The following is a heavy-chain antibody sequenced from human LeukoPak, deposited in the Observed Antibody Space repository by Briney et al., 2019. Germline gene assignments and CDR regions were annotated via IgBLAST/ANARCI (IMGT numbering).Heavy chain of an antibody. CDR2: IYYSGTT. V-gene: IGHV4-30-4*01. Sequence: PSQTLSLTCTVSGGSISSGDHYWSWIRQPPGKGLEWIGYIYYSGTTYYNPSLKSRVTISVDASKNQFSLKLTSVTAADTAVYFCARGPYGSGSYYWGQGTLVTVSS. J-gene: IGHJ4*02. D-gene: IGHD3-10*01. CDR1: GGSISSGDHY. CDR3: ARGPYGSGSYY.